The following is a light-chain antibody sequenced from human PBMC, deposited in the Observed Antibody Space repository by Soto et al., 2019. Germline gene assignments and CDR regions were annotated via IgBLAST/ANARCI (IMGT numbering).Light chain of an antibody. Sequence: EIVLTQSPGTLSLSPGERATLSCRASQSVSSSYLAWYQQKPGQAPRLLIYGASSRATGIPDRFSGSGSGTDFTLTISRLEPEDFAVYYCQQYGSSPPYTFGLGTKLDIK. CDR2: GAS. CDR3: QQYGSSPPYT. J-gene: IGKJ2*01. CDR1: QSVSSSY. V-gene: IGKV3-20*01.